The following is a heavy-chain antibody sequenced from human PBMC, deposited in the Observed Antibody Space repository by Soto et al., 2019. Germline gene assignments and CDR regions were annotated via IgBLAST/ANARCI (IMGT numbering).Heavy chain of an antibody. CDR2: INSNGGST. CDR3: ARVPDLDYCSRTSCLYYFDY. J-gene: IGHJ4*02. D-gene: IGHD2-2*01. CDR1: GFTFSRYV. Sequence: GGSLRLSCVASGFTFSRYVMTWVRQAPEKGLEWVSTINSNGGSTYYTDSVKGRFTISRDNSKNSLYLQMNGLRAEDTAVYFCARVPDLDYCSRTSCLYYFDYWGQGALVTVSS. V-gene: IGHV3-23*01.